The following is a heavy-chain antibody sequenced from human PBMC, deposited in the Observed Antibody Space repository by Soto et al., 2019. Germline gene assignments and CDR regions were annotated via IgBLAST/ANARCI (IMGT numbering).Heavy chain of an antibody. CDR2: INHSGST. CDR3: ARREGDPTYYYGSGSYSHFDY. D-gene: IGHD3-10*01. CDR1: GGSFSGYY. J-gene: IGHJ4*02. Sequence: PSETLSLTCAVYGGSFSGYYWSWIRQPPGKGLEWIGEINHSGSTNYNPSLKSRVTISVDTSKNQFSLKLSSVTAADTAVYYCARREGDPTYYYGSGSYSHFDYWGQGTLVTVSS. V-gene: IGHV4-34*01.